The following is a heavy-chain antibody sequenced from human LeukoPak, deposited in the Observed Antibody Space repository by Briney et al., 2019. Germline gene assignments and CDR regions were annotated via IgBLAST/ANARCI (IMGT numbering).Heavy chain of an antibody. CDR3: AKGQNYDFWSYNPTLDYGMDV. D-gene: IGHD3-3*01. CDR2: ISYDGSNK. CDR1: GFTFSSYG. J-gene: IGHJ6*02. Sequence: PGRSLRLSCAASGFTFSSYGMHWVRQAPGKGLEWVAVISYDGSNKYYADSVKGRFTISRDNSKNTLYLQMNSLRAEDTAVYYCAKGQNYDFWSYNPTLDYGMDVWGQGTTVTVSS. V-gene: IGHV3-30*18.